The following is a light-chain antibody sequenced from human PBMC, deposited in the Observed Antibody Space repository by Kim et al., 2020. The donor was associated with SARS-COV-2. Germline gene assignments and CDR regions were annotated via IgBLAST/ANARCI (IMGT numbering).Light chain of an antibody. V-gene: IGKV1-39*01. Sequence: ASVGDRVTITCRASQNSSRYLNFYHQKPGKAPKLLIYTASSLQSGVPSRFTGSGSETDFTLTISSLQPEDFATYYCQQTYSASRTFGQGTKVDIK. CDR1: QNSSRY. CDR2: TAS. CDR3: QQTYSASRT. J-gene: IGKJ1*01.